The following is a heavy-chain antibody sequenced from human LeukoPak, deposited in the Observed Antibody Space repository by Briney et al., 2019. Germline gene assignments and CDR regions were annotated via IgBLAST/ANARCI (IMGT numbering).Heavy chain of an antibody. Sequence: GESLKISCKSSGYSFTDYWIGWVRQMPAKGLEWMGIIYLGDSDTRYSPSFQGQVTISADKSISTAYLQWSSLKASNTAMYYCASRLAYGSGIGFDIWGQGTMVTVSS. CDR3: ASRLAYGSGIGFDI. D-gene: IGHD3-10*01. J-gene: IGHJ3*02. CDR2: IYLGDSDT. V-gene: IGHV5-51*01. CDR1: GYSFTDYW.